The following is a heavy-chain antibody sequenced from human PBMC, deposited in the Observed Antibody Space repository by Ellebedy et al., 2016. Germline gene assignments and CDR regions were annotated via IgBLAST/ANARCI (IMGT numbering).Heavy chain of an antibody. CDR1: GYTFTGYS. D-gene: IGHD2/OR15-2a*01. V-gene: IGHV1-18*04. Sequence: ASVKVSCXASGYTFTGYSLHWVRQAPGHGLAWMGWISTYNGNTDYVQNLQGRVSLPTDTSTSTAYIELRSLRPDDTAIYYCARAVSHYYYLDVWGKGTTVIVSS. CDR3: ARAVSHYYYLDV. J-gene: IGHJ6*03. CDR2: ISTYNGNT.